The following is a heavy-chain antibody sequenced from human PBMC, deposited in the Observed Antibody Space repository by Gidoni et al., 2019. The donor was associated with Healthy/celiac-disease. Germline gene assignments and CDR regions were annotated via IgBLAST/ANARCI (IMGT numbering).Heavy chain of an antibody. V-gene: IGHV3-23*01. CDR2: ISGSGGST. CDR1: GCTFSSYA. Sequence: EVQLFESGGGLVQPGGSLRLSCAASGCTFSSYAMSWVRQAPGKGLEWVSAISGSGGSTYYADSVKGRFTISRDNSKNTLYLQMNSLRAEDTAVYYCAKDVTLYCSGGSCRELPLDYWGQGTLVTVAS. D-gene: IGHD2-15*01. J-gene: IGHJ4*02. CDR3: AKDVTLYCSGGSCRELPLDY.